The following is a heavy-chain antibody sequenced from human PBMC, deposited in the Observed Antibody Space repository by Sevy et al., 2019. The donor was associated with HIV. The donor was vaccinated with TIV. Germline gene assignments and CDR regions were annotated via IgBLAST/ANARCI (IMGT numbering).Heavy chain of an antibody. J-gene: IGHJ6*02. CDR2: IKSKTEGGTT. D-gene: IGHD3-22*01. CDR1: GFTFSKNW. CDR3: ATESIEGNYYVSSGFYDFYYYGMDV. V-gene: IGHV3-15*01. Sequence: GGSLRLSCLASGFTFSKNWMSWVRQAPGKGLEWVGRIKSKTEGGTTDYAAPVKSRFTILRDDSKNTLYLQMNSLKTEDTAVDNCATESIEGNYYVSSGFYDFYYYGMDVWSQGTTVTVSS.